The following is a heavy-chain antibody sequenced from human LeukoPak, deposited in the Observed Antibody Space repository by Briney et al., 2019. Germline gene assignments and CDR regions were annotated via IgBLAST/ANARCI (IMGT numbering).Heavy chain of an antibody. J-gene: IGHJ6*02. CDR1: GGSTSSYY. V-gene: IGHV4-59*01. D-gene: IGHD2-2*01. CDR3: AREREGYHYGMDV. CDR2: IYYSGST. Sequence: SETLSLTCTVSGGSTSSYYWSWIRQPPGKGLEWIGYIYYSGSTNYNPSLKSRVTISVDTSKSQFSLKLSSVTAADTAVYYCAREREGYHYGMDVWGQGTTVTVSS.